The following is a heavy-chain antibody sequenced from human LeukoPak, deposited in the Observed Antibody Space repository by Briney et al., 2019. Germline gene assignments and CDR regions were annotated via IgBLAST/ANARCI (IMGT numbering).Heavy chain of an antibody. CDR2: FDPVDGET. CDR3: ATDRILNSGSYSGFDY. Sequence: ASVKVSCKVSGYTLTELSMHWVRQAPGKGLEWMGGFDPVDGETIYAQKFQGRVTMTEDTSTDTAYMELSSLRSEDTAVYYCATDRILNSGSYSGFDYWGPGTLVTVSS. V-gene: IGHV1-24*01. J-gene: IGHJ4*02. D-gene: IGHD1-26*01. CDR1: GYTLTELS.